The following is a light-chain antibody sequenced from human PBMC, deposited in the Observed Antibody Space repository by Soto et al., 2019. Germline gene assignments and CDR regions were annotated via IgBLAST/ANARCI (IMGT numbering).Light chain of an antibody. CDR3: HQVNCYPHT. Sequence: IQVTQSPSSLSASVGDRVTITCRASQGISNYLGWYQQKPGKAPKLLIYAASRLQSGVPSRLSGSGFWTEYTPTISGLQPDDFATYYGHQVNCYPHTLGQGTKLEIK. CDR2: AAS. CDR1: QGISNY. J-gene: IGKJ2*01. V-gene: IGKV1-9*01.